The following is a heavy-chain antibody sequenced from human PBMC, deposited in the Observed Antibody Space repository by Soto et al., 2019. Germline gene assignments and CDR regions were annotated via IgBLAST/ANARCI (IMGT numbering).Heavy chain of an antibody. CDR2: IYTSGST. D-gene: IGHD3-10*01. V-gene: IGHV4-4*07. J-gene: IGHJ5*02. Sequence: SETLSLTCTVSGGSISSYYWSWIRQPAGKGLEWIGRIYTSGSTNYNPSLKSRVTMSVDTSKNQFSLKLSSVTPEDTAVYYCARVSHLGRGLDAWGQGTLVTVSS. CDR1: GGSISSYY. CDR3: ARVSHLGRGLDA.